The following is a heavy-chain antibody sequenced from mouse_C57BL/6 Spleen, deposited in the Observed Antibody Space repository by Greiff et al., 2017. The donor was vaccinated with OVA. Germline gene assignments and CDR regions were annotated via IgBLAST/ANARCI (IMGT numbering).Heavy chain of an antibody. CDR3: ARWDWYFDV. CDR1: GFTFSSYT. V-gene: IGHV5-9*01. CDR2: ISGGGGNT. J-gene: IGHJ1*03. Sequence: DVHLVESGGGLVKPGGSLKLSCAASGFTFSSYTMSWVRQTPEKRLEWVATISGGGGNTYYPDSVKGRFTISRDNAKNTLYLQMSSLRSEDTALYYCARWDWYFDVWGTGTTVTVSS.